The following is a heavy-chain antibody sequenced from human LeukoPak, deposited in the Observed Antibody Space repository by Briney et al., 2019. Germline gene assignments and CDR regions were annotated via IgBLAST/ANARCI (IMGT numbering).Heavy chain of an antibody. D-gene: IGHD5-18*01. J-gene: IGHJ4*02. CDR2: ISSSSTYI. CDR1: RFTFSSYS. CDR3: ARVLRGYSYGPDY. V-gene: IGHV3-21*01. Sequence: GGSLRLSCAASRFTFSSYSMNWVRQAPGKGLEWVSSISSSSTYIYYADSVKGRFTMSRDNAKNSLYLQMNSLRAEDTAVYYCARVLRGYSYGPDYWGQGTLVTVSS.